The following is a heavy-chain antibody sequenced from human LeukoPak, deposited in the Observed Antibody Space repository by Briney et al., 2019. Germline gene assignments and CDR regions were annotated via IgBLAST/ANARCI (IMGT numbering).Heavy chain of an antibody. CDR3: ARGVYNYGSDCYFDL. Sequence: SETLSLTCAVYGGSFRGYYWSWIRQPPGKGLEWIGEINHSGSTNYNPSLKSRVTISVDTSKNQFSLKLTSVTAADTAVYYCARGVYNYGSDCYFDLWGRGTLVTVSS. CDR1: GGSFRGYY. J-gene: IGHJ2*01. CDR2: INHSGST. D-gene: IGHD5-18*01. V-gene: IGHV4-34*01.